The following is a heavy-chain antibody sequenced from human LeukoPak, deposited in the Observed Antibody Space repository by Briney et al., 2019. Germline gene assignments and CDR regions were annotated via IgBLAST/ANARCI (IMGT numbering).Heavy chain of an antibody. D-gene: IGHD4-17*01. CDR3: AREAREGDYGYNWFDP. V-gene: IGHV3-23*01. Sequence: GGSLRLSCAASGFTFSSYAMSWVRQAPGKGLEWVSAISGSGGSTYYADSVKGRFTISRDNSKNTLYLQMNSLRAEDTAVYYCAREAREGDYGYNWFDPWGQGTLVTVSS. J-gene: IGHJ5*02. CDR2: ISGSGGST. CDR1: GFTFSSYA.